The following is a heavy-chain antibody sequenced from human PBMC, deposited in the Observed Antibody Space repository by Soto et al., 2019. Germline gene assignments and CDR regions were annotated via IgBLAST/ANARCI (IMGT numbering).Heavy chain of an antibody. CDR3: ARHLLPCTSSICYGVDV. CDR1: GGSFSGYY. CDR2: INHSGST. D-gene: IGHD2-21*01. V-gene: IGHV4-34*01. Sequence: SETLSLTCAVYGGSFSGYYWSWIRQPPGKGLEWIGEINHSGSTNYNPSLKSRVTISVDTSKNQFSLKLSSVTAADTAVFYCARHLLPCTSSICYGVDVWGQGTTVTVSS. J-gene: IGHJ6*02.